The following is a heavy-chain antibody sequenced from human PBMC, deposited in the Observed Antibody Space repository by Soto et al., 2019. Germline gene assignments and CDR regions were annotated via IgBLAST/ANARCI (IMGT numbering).Heavy chain of an antibody. Sequence: GGSLRLSCAASGFTFSSYWMHWVRQAPGKGLVWVSCINSDGSSTTYADSVKGRFTISRDNAKNTLYLQMNSLRAEDTAVYYCARDGWLYTYYYYGMDVWGQGTTVTVSS. CDR2: INSDGSST. J-gene: IGHJ6*02. CDR1: GFTFSSYW. CDR3: ARDGWLYTYYYYGMDV. V-gene: IGHV3-74*01. D-gene: IGHD3-10*01.